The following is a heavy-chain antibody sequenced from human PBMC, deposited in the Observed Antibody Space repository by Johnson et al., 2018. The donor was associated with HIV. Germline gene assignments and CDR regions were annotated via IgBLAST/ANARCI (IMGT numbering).Heavy chain of an antibody. Sequence: QVQLVESGGGVVQPGGSLRLSCAASGFTFSSYAMHWVRQAPGKGLEWVAFIRYDGSSKNCAKSVKGRFTISRANSNNTLYLRMNSLRTEDTAMYYCAKDGLRLGVVSAFDIWGQGTMVTVSS. CDR1: GFTFSSYA. CDR3: AKDGLRLGVVSAFDI. J-gene: IGHJ3*02. CDR2: IRYDGSSK. D-gene: IGHD3-3*01. V-gene: IGHV3-30*02.